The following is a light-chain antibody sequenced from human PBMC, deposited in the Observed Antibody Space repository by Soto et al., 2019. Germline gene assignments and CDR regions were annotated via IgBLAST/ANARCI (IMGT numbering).Light chain of an antibody. J-gene: IGKJ4*01. CDR1: QSVNQK. CDR3: QQRSNWPPKLT. V-gene: IGKV3-15*01. CDR2: VAS. Sequence: EIVLTQSPATLSVSPGERATLSCRASQSVNQKLGWYQQKPGQAPRLLIYVASYRATGIPARFSGSGSGTEYTLTISNLQAEDFAVYYCQQRSNWPPKLTFGGGTKVDIK.